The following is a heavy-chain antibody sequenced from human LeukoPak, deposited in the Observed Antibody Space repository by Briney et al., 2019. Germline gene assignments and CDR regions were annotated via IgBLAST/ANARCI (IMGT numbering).Heavy chain of an antibody. CDR1: GFTFSTYA. V-gene: IGHV3-23*01. Sequence: GGSLRLSCAASGFTFSTYAVSWVRQAPGKGLEWVSAISGSGGSTYYADSVKGRFPISRDNSKNSLYLQMNSLRAEDTALYYCAKGYCSSTSCYFQHWGQGTLVTVSS. J-gene: IGHJ1*01. CDR3: AKGYCSSTSCYFQH. CDR2: ISGSGGST. D-gene: IGHD2-2*01.